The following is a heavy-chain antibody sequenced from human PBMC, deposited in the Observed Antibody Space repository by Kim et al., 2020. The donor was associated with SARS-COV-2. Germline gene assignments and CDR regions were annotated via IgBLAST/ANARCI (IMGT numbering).Heavy chain of an antibody. CDR3: ARDDCTSPSCYGV. CDR2: LWSAGTKT. J-gene: IGHJ4*02. D-gene: IGHD2-2*01. V-gene: IGHV3-33*01. Sequence: PGKGREWVACLWSAGTKTGYADSVKGRFTTSRDNSKNMIYLQMSGLTAEDTAVYYCARDDCTSPSCYGVWGQGTLVTVSS.